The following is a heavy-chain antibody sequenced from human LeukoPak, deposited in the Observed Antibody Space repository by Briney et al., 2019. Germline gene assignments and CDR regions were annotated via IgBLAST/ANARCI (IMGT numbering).Heavy chain of an antibody. CDR3: ARDYPSGRVYYYYYGMDV. V-gene: IGHV1-18*01. CDR2: ISAYNGNT. Sequence: ASVKVSCKASGYTFTSYGISWVRQAPGQGLEWMGWISAYNGNTNYAQKLQGRVTVTTDTSTSTAYMELRSLRSDDTAVYYCARDYPSGRVYYYYYGMDVWGQGTTVTVSS. CDR1: GYTFTSYG. J-gene: IGHJ6*02.